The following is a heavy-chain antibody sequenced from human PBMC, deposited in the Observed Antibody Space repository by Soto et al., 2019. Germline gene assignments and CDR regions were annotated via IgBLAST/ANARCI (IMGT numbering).Heavy chain of an antibody. CDR1: GFTVSSNY. J-gene: IGHJ3*02. CDR3: ASCSMITFGGVIVDDAFDM. CDR2: IYSGGSS. Sequence: EVQLVESGGGLIQPGGSLRLSCAASGFTVSSNYMSWVRQTPGKGLEWVSIIYSGGSSYYADSVKGRFTISRDNSXNXLXPQMNSLRAEDTAVYYCASCSMITFGGVIVDDAFDMWGQGTMVSVSS. D-gene: IGHD3-16*02. V-gene: IGHV3-53*01.